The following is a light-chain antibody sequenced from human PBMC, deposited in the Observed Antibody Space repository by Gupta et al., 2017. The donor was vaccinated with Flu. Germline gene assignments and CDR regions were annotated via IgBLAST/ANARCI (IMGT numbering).Light chain of an antibody. Sequence: DIQMTQSPSTLSASVGDRVTITCRASQSISSWLAWYQQKPGKAPKLLIYKASSVESGVPSRFSGSGSGTEFTLTISILQPDHFATYYCLQYNSYWRSFGQGTKMEIK. CDR2: KAS. V-gene: IGKV1-5*03. CDR1: QSISSW. CDR3: LQYNSYWRS. J-gene: IGKJ2*03.